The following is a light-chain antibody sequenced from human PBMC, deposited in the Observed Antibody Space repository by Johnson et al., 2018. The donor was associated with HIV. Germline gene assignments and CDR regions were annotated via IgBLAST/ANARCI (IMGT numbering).Light chain of an antibody. CDR2: DNH. CDR1: SSNIGKNY. Sequence: QAVLTQPPSVSAAPGQKVTISCSGSSSNIGKNYVSWYQQLPGTAPKLLIFDNHKRPSGIPDRFSGSKSGTSATLGITGLQTGDEADYYCGTWDSSLSAYVFGTGTKVTDL. CDR3: GTWDSSLSAYV. V-gene: IGLV1-51*01. J-gene: IGLJ1*01.